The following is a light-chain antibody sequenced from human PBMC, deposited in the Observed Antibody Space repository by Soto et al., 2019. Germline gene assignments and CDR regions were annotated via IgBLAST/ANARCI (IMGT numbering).Light chain of an antibody. V-gene: IGLV1-40*01. CDR3: QSYDSSLSPYV. CDR1: SSNIGAGYD. Sequence: QSVLTQPPSVSGAPGQRVTISCTGSSSNIGAGYDVHWYQQLPGTAPKLLIYGNSNRPSGVPDRFSGSKFGTSASLAITGLQAEDEADYYCQSYDSSLSPYVFGTGTKVTVL. J-gene: IGLJ1*01. CDR2: GNS.